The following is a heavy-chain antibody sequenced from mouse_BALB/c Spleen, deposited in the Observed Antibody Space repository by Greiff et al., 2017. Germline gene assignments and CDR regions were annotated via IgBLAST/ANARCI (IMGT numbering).Heavy chain of an antibody. J-gene: IGHJ2*01. Sequence: QVQLQQSGAELVRPGTSVKVSCKASGYAFTNYLIEWVKQRPGQGLEWIGVINPGSGGTKYNEKFKGKTTLTADKSSSTAYMLLSSLTSEDSAIYFCAKTYGNYYFDYWGQGTTLTVSS. V-gene: IGHV1-54*01. CDR2: INPGSGGT. CDR1: GYAFTNYL. CDR3: AKTYGNYYFDY. D-gene: IGHD2-1*01.